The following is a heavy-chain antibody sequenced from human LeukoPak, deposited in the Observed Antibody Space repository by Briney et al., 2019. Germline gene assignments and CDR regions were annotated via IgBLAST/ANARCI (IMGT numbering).Heavy chain of an antibody. Sequence: GGSLRLSCAASGFAFDDYAMHWVRQAPGKGLEWVSGISWNSGSIGYADSVKGRFTISRDNAKNSLYLQMNSLRAEDTALYYCAKDRGGDYYYYYMDVWGKGTTVTISS. V-gene: IGHV3-9*01. J-gene: IGHJ6*03. CDR2: ISWNSGSI. D-gene: IGHD1-26*01. CDR1: GFAFDDYA. CDR3: AKDRGGDYYYYYMDV.